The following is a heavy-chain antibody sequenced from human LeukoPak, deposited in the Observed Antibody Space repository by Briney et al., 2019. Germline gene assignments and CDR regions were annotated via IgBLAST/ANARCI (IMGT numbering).Heavy chain of an antibody. CDR1: GFTFSSYA. J-gene: IGHJ3*02. Sequence: GVSLRLSCAASGFTFSSYAMSWVRQAPGKGLEWVSAISGSGGSTYYADSVKGRFTISRDNSKNTLYLQMNSLRAEDTAVYYRAKDLFGLRYFDWTDNDAFDIWGQGTMVTVSS. CDR2: ISGSGGST. CDR3: AKDLFGLRYFDWTDNDAFDI. V-gene: IGHV3-23*01. D-gene: IGHD3-9*01.